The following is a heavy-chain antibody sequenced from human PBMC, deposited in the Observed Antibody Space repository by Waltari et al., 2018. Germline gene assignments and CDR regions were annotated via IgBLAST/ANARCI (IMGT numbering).Heavy chain of an antibody. J-gene: IGHJ2*01. CDR2: MNPNSGNT. Sequence: VQLVQSGAEVKKPGATVKISCKASGYTFTDSYMHWVQQAPGKGLEWMGWMNPNSGNTGYAQKFQGRVTITRNTSISTAYMELSSLRSEDTAVYYCARFRDWYFDLWGRGTLVTVSS. V-gene: IGHV1-8*03. CDR1: GYTFTDSY. CDR3: ARFRDWYFDL.